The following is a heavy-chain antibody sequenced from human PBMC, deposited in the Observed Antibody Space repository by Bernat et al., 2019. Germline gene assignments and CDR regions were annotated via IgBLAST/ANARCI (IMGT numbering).Heavy chain of an antibody. Sequence: EVQLVESGGGLVQPGGSLRLSCAASGFTVSSNYMSWVRQAPGKGLEWVSVIYSGGSTYYADSVKGRFTISRDNSKNTLYLQMNSLRAEDTAVYYCARDDPIQLWFYWGQGTLVTVSS. CDR2: IYSGGST. CDR3: ARDDPIQLWFY. CDR1: GFTVSSNY. V-gene: IGHV3-66*01. D-gene: IGHD5-18*01. J-gene: IGHJ4*02.